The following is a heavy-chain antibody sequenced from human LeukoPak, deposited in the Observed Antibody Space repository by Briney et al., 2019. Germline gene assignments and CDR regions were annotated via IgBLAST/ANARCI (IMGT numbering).Heavy chain of an antibody. J-gene: IGHJ3*02. D-gene: IGHD6-13*01. CDR2: IYYSGST. Sequence: SETLSLTCTVSGGSVSSYYWSWIRQPPGKGLEWIGYIYYSGSTNYNPSLKSRVTISVDTSKNQFSLKLSSVTAADTAVYYCARRAAAGPDAFDIWGQGTMVTVSS. CDR3: ARRAAAGPDAFDI. CDR1: GGSVSSYY. V-gene: IGHV4-59*02.